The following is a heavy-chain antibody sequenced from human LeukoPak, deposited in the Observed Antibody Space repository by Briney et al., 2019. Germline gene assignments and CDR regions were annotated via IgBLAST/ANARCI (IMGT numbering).Heavy chain of an antibody. D-gene: IGHD2-15*01. CDR1: DGSISSYY. V-gene: IGHV4-59*13. J-gene: IGHJ4*02. CDR2: IYYSGRT. Sequence: SETLSLTCTVSDGSISSYYWSWIRQPPGMALECIRYIYYSGRTNYNPSLKSRVTISLDTSKNQFSLKLSSVTAADTAVYYCARIYCSGGSCYSFFDYWGQGTLVTVSS. CDR3: ARIYCSGGSCYSFFDY.